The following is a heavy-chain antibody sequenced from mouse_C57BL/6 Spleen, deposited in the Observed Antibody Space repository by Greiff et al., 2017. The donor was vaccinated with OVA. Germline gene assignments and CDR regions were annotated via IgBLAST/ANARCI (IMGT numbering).Heavy chain of an antibody. CDR1: GYTFTSYW. J-gene: IGHJ3*01. CDR2: IYPSDSET. Sequence: VQLQQPGAELVRPGSSVKLSCKASGYTFTSYWMDWVKQRPGQGLEWIGNIYPSDSETHYNQTFKDKATLTVDKSSSTAYMQLSSLTSEDSAVYYCARGDWGPAWFAYWGQGTLVTVSA. V-gene: IGHV1-61*01. D-gene: IGHD4-1*01. CDR3: ARGDWGPAWFAY.